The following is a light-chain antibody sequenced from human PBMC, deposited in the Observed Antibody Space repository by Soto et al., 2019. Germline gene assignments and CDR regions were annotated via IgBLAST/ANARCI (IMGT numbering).Light chain of an antibody. CDR2: GNS. Sequence: QSVLTQPPSVSGAPGQRVTISCTGSSSNIGAGYDVHWYQQLPGTAPKLLIYGNSNRHSGVPDRFSGSKSGTSASLAITGLQAEYEADYYCQAYDSSLSGYVVFGGGTKLTV. J-gene: IGLJ2*01. CDR1: SSNIGAGYD. CDR3: QAYDSSLSGYVV. V-gene: IGLV1-40*01.